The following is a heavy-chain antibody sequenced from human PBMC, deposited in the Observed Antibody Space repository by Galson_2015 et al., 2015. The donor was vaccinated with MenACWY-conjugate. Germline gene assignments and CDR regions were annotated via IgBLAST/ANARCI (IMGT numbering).Heavy chain of an antibody. V-gene: IGHV3-53*01. Sequence: SLRLSCAASGFSVSSKYMTWVRQAPGKGLEWVSIIYTGDNTYYADSVKGRFTISRDNSRNTLYLQMNSLRADDTAVYYCGRVGAVAAVDHWGQGTLVTVSS. CDR2: IYTGDNT. D-gene: IGHD6-19*01. CDR1: GFSVSSKY. CDR3: GRVGAVAAVDH. J-gene: IGHJ4*02.